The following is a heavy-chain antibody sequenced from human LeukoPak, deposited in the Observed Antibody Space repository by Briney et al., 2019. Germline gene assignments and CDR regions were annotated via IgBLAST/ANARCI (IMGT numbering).Heavy chain of an antibody. V-gene: IGHV3-30*02. D-gene: IGHD3-10*01. CDR3: AKNYGSGSSLKYYYYMDV. CDR1: GFTFSSYG. CDR2: IRYDGSNK. J-gene: IGHJ6*03. Sequence: GGSLRLSCAASGFTFSSYGIHWVRQAPGKGLEWVAFIRYDGSNKYHADSVKGRFTISRDNSKNTVYLQMNSLRAEDTAVYYCAKNYGSGSSLKYYYYMDVWGKGTTVTVSS.